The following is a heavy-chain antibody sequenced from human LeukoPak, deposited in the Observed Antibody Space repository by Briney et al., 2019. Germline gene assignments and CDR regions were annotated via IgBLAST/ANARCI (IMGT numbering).Heavy chain of an antibody. Sequence: GGSLRLSCAASGFTFSSYAMHWVRQAPGKGLEWVAVISYDGSNKYYADSVKGRFTISRDNSKNTLYLQMNSLRAEDTAVYYCARGYSAYYDSSGYYYNWGQGTLVTVSS. CDR2: ISYDGSNK. CDR1: GFTFSSYA. V-gene: IGHV3-30-3*01. D-gene: IGHD3-22*01. J-gene: IGHJ4*02. CDR3: ARGYSAYYDSSGYYYN.